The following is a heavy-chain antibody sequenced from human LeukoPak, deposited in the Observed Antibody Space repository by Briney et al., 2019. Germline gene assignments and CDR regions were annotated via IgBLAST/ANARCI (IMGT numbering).Heavy chain of an antibody. Sequence: PGGSLRLSCAASGFTFSSYSMNWVRQAPGKGLEWVSSISSSSSYIYYADSVKGRFTISKDNAKNSLYLQMNSLRAEDTAVYYCARYTPHSGYDPNFDYWGQGTLVTVSS. J-gene: IGHJ4*02. CDR1: GFTFSSYS. V-gene: IGHV3-21*04. CDR2: ISSSSSYI. D-gene: IGHD5-12*01. CDR3: ARYTPHSGYDPNFDY.